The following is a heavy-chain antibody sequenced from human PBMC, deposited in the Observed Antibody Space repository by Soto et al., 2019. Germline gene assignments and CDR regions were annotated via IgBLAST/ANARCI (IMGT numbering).Heavy chain of an antibody. CDR2: ISGSGSST. J-gene: IGHJ4*02. D-gene: IGHD5-12*01. Sequence: EVQLLESGGGLVQPGGSLRLSCAASGFSFSGYGMSWVRQAPGQGLEWVSAISGSGSSTYYSDSVRGRFTISRDNSKNTLYLQMNSLRVEDTAVYFCAKASKGYTGYDLDYWGQGTLVAVSP. CDR1: GFSFSGYG. CDR3: AKASKGYTGYDLDY. V-gene: IGHV3-23*01.